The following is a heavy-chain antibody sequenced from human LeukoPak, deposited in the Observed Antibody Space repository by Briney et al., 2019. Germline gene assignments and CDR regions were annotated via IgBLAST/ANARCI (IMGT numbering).Heavy chain of an antibody. CDR3: SKLAMASADS. CDR2: ISPNGGTK. CDR1: GFSFSDYE. V-gene: IGHV3-48*03. D-gene: IGHD6-19*01. Sequence: PGGSLRLSCAASGFSFSDYEMNWVRQSPAKGLEWVSNISPNGGTKYYAGPVKGRFTISRDNAKNSQYLQMNSLRAEDTGVYFCSKLAMASADSWGQGTLVTVSS. J-gene: IGHJ4*02.